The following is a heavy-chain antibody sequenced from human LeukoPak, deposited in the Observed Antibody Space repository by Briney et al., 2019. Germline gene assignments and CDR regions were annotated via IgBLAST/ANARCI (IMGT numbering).Heavy chain of an antibody. CDR3: ASLILAVRNWFDP. CDR2: IYYSGGT. V-gene: IGHV4-39*01. D-gene: IGHD3-3*02. Sequence: SETLSLTCTVSGGSISSSSYYWGWIRQPPGKGLEWIGSIYYSGGTYYNPSLKSRVTISVDTSKNQFSLKLSSVTAADTAVYYCASLILAVRNWFDPWGQGTLVTVSS. CDR1: GGSISSSSYY. J-gene: IGHJ5*02.